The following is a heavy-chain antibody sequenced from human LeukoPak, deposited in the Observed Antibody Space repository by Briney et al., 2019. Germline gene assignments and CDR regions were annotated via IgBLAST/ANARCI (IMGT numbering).Heavy chain of an antibody. Sequence: PGGSLRLSCAASGFTFSDYYMSWIRQAPGKGLEWVSYISSSDNTIYYADSVKGRFTISRDNAKNSLYLQMNSLRAEDTAVHYCARDRVVGAEKYFDYWGQGTLVTVSS. V-gene: IGHV3-11*04. CDR3: ARDRVVGAEKYFDY. J-gene: IGHJ4*02. D-gene: IGHD1-26*01. CDR2: ISSSDNTI. CDR1: GFTFSDYY.